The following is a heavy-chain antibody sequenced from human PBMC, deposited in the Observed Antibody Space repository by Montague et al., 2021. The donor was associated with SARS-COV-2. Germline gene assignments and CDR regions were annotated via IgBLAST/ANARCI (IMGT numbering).Heavy chain of an antibody. CDR3: ARQLRVRRTWQVGDYNHYGMDV. CDR2: IYYSGST. CDR1: GGSISNYH. V-gene: IGHV4-59*08. Sequence: SETLSLTCTASGGSISNYHWNWIRQPPGKGLEWIAYIYYSGSTNYNPSLQSRVTISVDTSRNQFSLRLTSVTAADTAVYYCARQLRVRRTWQVGDYNHYGMDVWGQGTTASVSS. D-gene: IGHD3-10*01. J-gene: IGHJ6*02.